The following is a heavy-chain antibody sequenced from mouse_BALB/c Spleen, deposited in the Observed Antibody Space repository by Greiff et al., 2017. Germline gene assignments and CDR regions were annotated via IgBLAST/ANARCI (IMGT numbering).Heavy chain of an antibody. D-gene: IGHD2-10*02. Sequence: EVKLQESGAELVRPGALVKLSCKASGFNIKDYYMHWVKQRPEQGLEWIGWIDPENGNTIYDPKFQGKASITADTSSNTAYLQLSSLTSEDTAVYYCATYGNYEGYWGQGTTLTVSS. CDR2: IDPENGNT. J-gene: IGHJ2*01. V-gene: IGHV14-1*02. CDR3: ATYGNYEGY. CDR1: GFNIKDYY.